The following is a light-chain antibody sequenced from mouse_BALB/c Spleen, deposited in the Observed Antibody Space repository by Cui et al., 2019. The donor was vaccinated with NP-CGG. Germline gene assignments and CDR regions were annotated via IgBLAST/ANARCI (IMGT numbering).Light chain of an antibody. J-gene: IGLJ1*01. V-gene: IGLV1*01. CDR1: TGAVTTSNY. CDR2: GTN. Sequence: QAVVTQESALTTSPGETVTLNCRSSTGAVTTSNYANWVQEKPDNLFTGLIGGTNNRAPGVPARFSGSLIGDKAALTITGAQTEDEAIYFCALWYSNHWVFGGGTKLTVL. CDR3: ALWYSNHWV.